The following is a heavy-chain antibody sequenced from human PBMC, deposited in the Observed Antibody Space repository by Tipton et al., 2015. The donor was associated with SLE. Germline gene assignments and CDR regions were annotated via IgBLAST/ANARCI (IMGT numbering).Heavy chain of an antibody. Sequence: LRLSCAVYGGSFSGYYWSWIRQPPGKGLEWIGEINHSETTNYNPSLKSRVTISVDTSKNQFSLKLSSVTAADTAVYYCARHGWELRPFDYWGQGTLVTVSS. CDR2: INHSETT. V-gene: IGHV4-34*01. CDR3: ARHGWELRPFDY. J-gene: IGHJ4*02. CDR1: GGSFSGYY. D-gene: IGHD1-26*01.